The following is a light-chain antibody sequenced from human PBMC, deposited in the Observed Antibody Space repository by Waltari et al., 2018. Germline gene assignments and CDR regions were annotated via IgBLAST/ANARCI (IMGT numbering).Light chain of an antibody. V-gene: IGLV2-18*02. Sequence: QSALTQPPSVSGSPGQSVPISCTGPSSDLGRYKPVSWYQQSPGTAPKLMIYEVTNRPSGVPDRFSGSKSANTASLTISGLQVEDEADYYCNSFTSSNTWVFGGGTRLTVL. CDR1: SSDLGRYKP. CDR2: EVT. J-gene: IGLJ3*02. CDR3: NSFTSSNTWV.